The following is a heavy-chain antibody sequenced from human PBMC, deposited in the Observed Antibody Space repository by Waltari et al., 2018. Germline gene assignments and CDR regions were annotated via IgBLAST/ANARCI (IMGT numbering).Heavy chain of an antibody. CDR2: ISSSGSTI. V-gene: IGHV3-48*03. J-gene: IGHJ6*02. CDR1: GFTFSSYE. CDR3: ARANHSSSWYGYYYYYGMDV. Sequence: EVQLVESGGGLVQPGGSLRLSCAASGFTFSSYEMNWVRPAPGKGLGWVSYISSSGSTIYYADSVKGRFTISRDNAKNSLYLQMNSLRAEDTAVYYCARANHSSSWYGYYYYYGMDVWGQGTTVTVSS. D-gene: IGHD6-13*01.